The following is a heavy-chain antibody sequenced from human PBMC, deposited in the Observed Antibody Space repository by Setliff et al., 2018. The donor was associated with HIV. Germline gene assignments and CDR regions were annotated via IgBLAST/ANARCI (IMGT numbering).Heavy chain of an antibody. CDR2: IYSGDST. CDR1: GFTVSSNY. Sequence: LRLSCAASGFTVSSNYMSWVRQAPGKGLECISIIYSGDSTYYADSVKGRFTVSRDNSKNTLYLQMNSLRAEDTAVYYCARAPGSSWYRAAYYYMDVWGKGTTVTVSS. D-gene: IGHD6-13*01. J-gene: IGHJ6*03. V-gene: IGHV3-53*01. CDR3: ARAPGSSWYRAAYYYMDV.